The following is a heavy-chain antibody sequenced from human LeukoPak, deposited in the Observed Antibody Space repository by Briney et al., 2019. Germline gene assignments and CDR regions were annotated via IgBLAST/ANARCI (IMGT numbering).Heavy chain of an antibody. CDR2: INAGNGNT. CDR1: GYTFTSYG. J-gene: IGHJ4*02. D-gene: IGHD2-15*01. CDR3: ARGYCSGGSCYYFDY. Sequence: ASVKVSCKASGYTFTSYGISWVRQAPGQRLEWMGWINAGNGNTNYSQEFQGRVTITRDTSASTAYMELSSLRSEDMAVYYCARGYCSGGSCYYFDYWGQGTLVTVSS. V-gene: IGHV1-3*03.